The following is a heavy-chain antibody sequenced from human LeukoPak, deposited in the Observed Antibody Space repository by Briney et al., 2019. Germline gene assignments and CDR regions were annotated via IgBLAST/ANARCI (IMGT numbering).Heavy chain of an antibody. CDR1: GYTFTGYY. Sequence: ASVRVSCKASGYTFTGYYMHWVRQAPGQGLEWMGWINPNSGGTNYAQKFQGWVTMSRDTSISTAYMELSRLRSDDTAVYYCARAQDTILVDYWGQGTLVTVSS. J-gene: IGHJ4*02. CDR2: INPNSGGT. CDR3: ARAQDTILVDY. D-gene: IGHD3-3*01. V-gene: IGHV1-2*04.